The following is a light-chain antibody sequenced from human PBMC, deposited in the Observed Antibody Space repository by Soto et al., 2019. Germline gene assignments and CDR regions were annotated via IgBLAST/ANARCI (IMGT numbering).Light chain of an antibody. CDR1: QTVGRSY. CDR2: GTS. J-gene: IGKJ1*01. CDR3: QQYDSIPPWT. V-gene: IGKV3-20*01. Sequence: EIVLTQSPGIMYLSPGERATLSCRASQTVGRSYLAWYQQKPGQAPRLLIFGTSTRATGIPDRFSGGGSGTDFTLTISRLDPEDDVVYFCQQYDSIPPWTFGQGTRVEVK.